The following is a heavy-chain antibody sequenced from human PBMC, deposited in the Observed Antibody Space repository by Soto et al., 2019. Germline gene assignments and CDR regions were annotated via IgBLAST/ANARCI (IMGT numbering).Heavy chain of an antibody. Sequence: SVKVSCKXSGGTFSSYAISWVRQAPGQGLEWMGGIIPIFGTANYAQKFQGRVTITADKSTSTAYMELSSLRSEDTAVYYCTNPYYDSSGYYFDYWGQGTLVTVSS. CDR1: GGTFSSYA. CDR3: TNPYYDSSGYYFDY. J-gene: IGHJ4*02. D-gene: IGHD3-22*01. V-gene: IGHV1-69*06. CDR2: IIPIFGTA.